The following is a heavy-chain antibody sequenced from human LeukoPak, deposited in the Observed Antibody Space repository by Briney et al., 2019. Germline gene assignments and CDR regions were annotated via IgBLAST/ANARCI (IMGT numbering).Heavy chain of an antibody. J-gene: IGHJ5*02. V-gene: IGHV3-30*02. CDR3: AVLNIVVVVAATTQHPIFDP. CDR1: GFTFSSYG. Sequence: GGSLRLSCAASGFTFSSYGMHWVRQAPGKGLEWVAFIRYDGSNKYYADSVKGRFTISRDNSKNTLYLQTNSLRAEDTAVYYCAVLNIVVVVAATTQHPIFDPWGQGTLVTVSS. D-gene: IGHD2-15*01. CDR2: IRYDGSNK.